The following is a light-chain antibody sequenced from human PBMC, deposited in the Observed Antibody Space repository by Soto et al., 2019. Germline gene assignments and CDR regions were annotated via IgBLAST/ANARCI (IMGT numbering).Light chain of an antibody. CDR3: SSFTSRFTFV. Sequence: QSVLTQPASVSGSPGQSIAISCTGTRSXVGAYNYVSWYQQHPGKAPKLMISEVTNRPSGVSDRFSGSKSGNTASLTISGLQAEDEADYYCSSFTSRFTFVLGTGTKLTVL. CDR2: EVT. J-gene: IGLJ1*01. CDR1: RSXVGAYNY. V-gene: IGLV2-14*01.